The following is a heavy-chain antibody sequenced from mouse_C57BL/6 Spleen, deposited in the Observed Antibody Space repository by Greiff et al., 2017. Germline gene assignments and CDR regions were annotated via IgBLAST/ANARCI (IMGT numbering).Heavy chain of an antibody. D-gene: IGHD1-1*01. CDR1: GFTFSDYG. V-gene: IGHV5-17*01. Sequence: EVQRVESGGGLVKPGGSLKLSCAASGFTFSDYGMHWVRQAPEKGLEWVAYISSGSSTIYYADTVKGRFTISRDNAKNTLFLQMTSLRSEDTAMYYCARDYYGSSLNWYFDVWGTGTTVTVSS. CDR3: ARDYYGSSLNWYFDV. J-gene: IGHJ1*03. CDR2: ISSGSSTI.